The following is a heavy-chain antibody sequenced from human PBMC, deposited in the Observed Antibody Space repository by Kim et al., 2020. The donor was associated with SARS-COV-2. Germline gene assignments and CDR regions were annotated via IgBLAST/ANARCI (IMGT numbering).Heavy chain of an antibody. Sequence: ASVKVSCKVSGYTLTELSMHWVRQAPGKGLEWMGGFDPEDGETIYAQKFQGRVTMTEDTSTDTAYMELSSLRSEDTAMYYCATASGWVTMMEGPDAFDIWGQGTMVTVSS. J-gene: IGHJ3*02. V-gene: IGHV1-24*01. CDR1: GYTLTELS. D-gene: IGHD3-22*01. CDR2: FDPEDGET. CDR3: ATASGWVTMMEGPDAFDI.